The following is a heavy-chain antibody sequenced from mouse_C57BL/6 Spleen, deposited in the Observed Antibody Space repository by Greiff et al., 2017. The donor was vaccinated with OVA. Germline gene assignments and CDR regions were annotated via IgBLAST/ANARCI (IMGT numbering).Heavy chain of an antibody. V-gene: IGHV1-9*01. CDR2: ILPGSGST. CDR3: SGPSTTVPYYFDY. J-gene: IGHJ2*01. CDR1: GYTFTGYW. Sequence: VQRVESGAELMKPGASVKLSCKATGYTFTGYWIEWVKQRPGHGLEWIGEILPGSGSTNYNEKLKGKATFTADTSYNTACMQLSSLTTEDSAIYYWSGPSTTVPYYFDYWGQGTTLTVSS. D-gene: IGHD1-1*01.